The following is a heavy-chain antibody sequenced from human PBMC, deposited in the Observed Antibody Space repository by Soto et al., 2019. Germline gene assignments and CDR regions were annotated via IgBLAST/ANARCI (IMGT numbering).Heavy chain of an antibody. CDR1: FCSISSGGYY. D-gene: IGHD5-12*01. J-gene: IGHJ6*02. Sequence: SAPLSLPFPFSFCSISSGGYYWSCLPPHPGKGLEWIGYIYDSGSTYSNPSLKSRVTISVDTSKNQFSLSLSSVTAADTAVYYCARIVATIPHFYYGMDVWDQGTTVTVSS. V-gene: IGHV4-31*03. CDR3: ARIVATIPHFYYGMDV. CDR2: IYDSGST.